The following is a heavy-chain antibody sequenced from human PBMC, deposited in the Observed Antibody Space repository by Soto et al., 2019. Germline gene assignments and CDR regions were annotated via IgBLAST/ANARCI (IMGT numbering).Heavy chain of an antibody. CDR3: ARSVAVPGAHIDY. J-gene: IGHJ4*02. CDR2: VYYTGST. CDR1: GGSISGSY. V-gene: IGHV4-59*01. Sequence: SESLSLTCSVSGGSISGSYWSWIRQSPGKGLEWLGYVYYTGSTNYSPSLRSRVSISVDTSKNEFSLRLSSVTAAGTAVYFCARSVAVPGAHIDYWGQGTQVTVSS. D-gene: IGHD6-19*01.